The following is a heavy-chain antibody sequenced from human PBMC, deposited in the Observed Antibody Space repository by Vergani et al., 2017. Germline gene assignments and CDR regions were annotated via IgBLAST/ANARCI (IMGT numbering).Heavy chain of an antibody. D-gene: IGHD2-2*01. CDR3: ALYCSSTSCYFGFGY. CDR2: IYYSGST. J-gene: IGHJ4*02. V-gene: IGHV4-39*01. CDR1: GGSISSSSYY. Sequence: QVQLQESGPGLVKPSETLSLTCTVSGGSISSSSYYWGWIRQPPGKGLEWIGSIYYSGSTYYNPSLKSRVTISVDTSKNQFSLKLSSVTAADTAVYYCALYCSSTSCYFGFGYWGQGTLVTVSS.